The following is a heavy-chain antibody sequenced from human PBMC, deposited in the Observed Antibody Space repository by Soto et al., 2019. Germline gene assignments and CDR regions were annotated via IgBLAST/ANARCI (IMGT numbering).Heavy chain of an antibody. D-gene: IGHD5-12*01. J-gene: IGHJ3*02. CDR1: GFTFSSYA. CDR3: ATHYVDIVATNAFDI. Sequence: GGSLRLSCAASGFTFSSYAMSWVRQAPGKGLEWVSAISGSGGSTYYADSVKGRFTISRDNSKNTLYLQMNSLRAEDTAVYYCATHYVDIVATNAFDIWGQGTMVTVSS. CDR2: ISGSGGST. V-gene: IGHV3-23*01.